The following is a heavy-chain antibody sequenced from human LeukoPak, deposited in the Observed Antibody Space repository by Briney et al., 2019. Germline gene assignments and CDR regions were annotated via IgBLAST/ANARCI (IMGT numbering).Heavy chain of an antibody. V-gene: IGHV4-30-4*08. CDR1: GGSINTANYY. CDR2: ISYSGTP. J-gene: IGHJ4*02. CDR3: ARDRYGDFEDY. D-gene: IGHD4-17*01. Sequence: SETLSLTCNVSGGSINTANYYWTWIRQPPGKGLEWIGYISYSGTPYYHPSLNSRVTISLDTSKNQFSLRLNSVTAADTAMYYCARDRYGDFEDYWGQGTLVTVSS.